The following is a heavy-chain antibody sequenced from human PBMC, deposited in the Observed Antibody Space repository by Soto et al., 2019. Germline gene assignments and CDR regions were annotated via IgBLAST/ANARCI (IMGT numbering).Heavy chain of an antibody. V-gene: IGHV3-23*01. CDR2: VRSDGDTT. CDR1: GFTFRNFG. J-gene: IGHJ4*02. Sequence: EVQVLESGGGLVQPGGSLSLSCAASGFTFRNFGMHWVRQAPGKGLEWVSGVRSDGDTTYNAESVKGRFTVSRDTSRNTVYLQMNSLRAEDTAIYYCAKGKGVGATPDGANCWGQGTLVTVSS. D-gene: IGHD1-26*01. CDR3: AKGKGVGATPDGANC.